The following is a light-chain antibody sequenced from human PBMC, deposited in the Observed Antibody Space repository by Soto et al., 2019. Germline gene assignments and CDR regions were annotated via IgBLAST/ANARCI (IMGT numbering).Light chain of an antibody. CDR1: QSVSSSY. CDR2: GAS. V-gene: IGKV3-20*01. Sequence: EIVLTQYPGTLSLSPGERATLSCRASQSVSSSYLAWYQQKPGQAPRLLIYGASSRATGIPDRFKGSGSGTDFTLTISSLEPEDCAVYYCQEYGSSPATFGGGTKVDIK. CDR3: QEYGSSPAT. J-gene: IGKJ4*01.